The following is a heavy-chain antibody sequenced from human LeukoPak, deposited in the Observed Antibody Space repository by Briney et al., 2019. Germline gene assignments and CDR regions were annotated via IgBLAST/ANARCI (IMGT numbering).Heavy chain of an antibody. Sequence: SETLSLTCTVSGGSISSYYWSWIRQPPGKGLEWIGYIYYSGSTNYNPSLKSRVTISVDTSKNQFSLKLSSVTAADTAVYYCASGIYDFWSGYDYWGQGTLVTVSS. CDR1: GGSISSYY. CDR2: IYYSGST. J-gene: IGHJ4*02. V-gene: IGHV4-59*08. CDR3: ASGIYDFWSGYDY. D-gene: IGHD3-3*01.